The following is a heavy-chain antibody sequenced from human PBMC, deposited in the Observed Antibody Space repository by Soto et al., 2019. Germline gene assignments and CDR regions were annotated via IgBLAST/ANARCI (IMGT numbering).Heavy chain of an antibody. CDR1: GGSISSGDYY. J-gene: IGHJ4*02. CDR2: IYHRGST. Sequence: QVQLQESGPGLVKPSQTLSLTCTVSGGSISSGDYYWNWLRQHPGKGLEWIGYIYHRGSTKYNPSLKNRVNMSVDTSKNQISLKLSSLRAADTAVYYCARAESVGHTVVTDYWGQGTLVTVSS. V-gene: IGHV4-31*02. CDR3: ARAESVGHTVVTDY. D-gene: IGHD2-21*01.